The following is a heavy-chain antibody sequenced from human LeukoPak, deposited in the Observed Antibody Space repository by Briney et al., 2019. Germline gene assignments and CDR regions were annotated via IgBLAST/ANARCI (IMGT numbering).Heavy chain of an antibody. D-gene: IGHD1-26*01. V-gene: IGHV4-34*01. CDR2: INHSGST. J-gene: IGHJ4*02. CDR3: ARAQVGATTGGLFDY. CDR1: GGSFSGYY. Sequence: PSETLSLTCAVYGGSFSGYYWSWIRQPPGKGLEWIGDINHSGSTNYNPSLKSRVTISVDTSKNQFSLKLSSVYAADTAVYYCARAQVGATTGGLFDYWGQGTLVTVSS.